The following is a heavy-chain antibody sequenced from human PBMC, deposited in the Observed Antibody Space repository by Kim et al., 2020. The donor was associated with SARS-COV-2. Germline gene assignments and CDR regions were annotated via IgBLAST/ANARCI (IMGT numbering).Heavy chain of an antibody. CDR3: ARGGLFYSFDI. D-gene: IGHD3-10*01. J-gene: IGHJ3*02. Sequence: EMEYVDSMRCRFTISRDNAKNSLYLQMSSLRAEDTAVYYCARGGLFYSFDIWGQGTLVSVSS. CDR2: EM. V-gene: IGHV3-7*01.